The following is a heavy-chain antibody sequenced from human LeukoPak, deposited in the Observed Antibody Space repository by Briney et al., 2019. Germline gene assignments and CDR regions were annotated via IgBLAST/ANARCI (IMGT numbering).Heavy chain of an antibody. CDR3: AKNGYSYGYYGLGY. J-gene: IGHJ4*02. CDR2: ISGSGGST. V-gene: IGHV3-23*01. CDR1: GFTFSSYA. D-gene: IGHD5-18*01. Sequence: GGSLRLSCAASGFTFSSYAMSWVRQAPGKGLEWVSAISGSGGSTYYADSVKGRSTISRDNSKNTLYLQMNSLRAEDTAVYYCAKNGYSYGYYGLGYWGQGTLVTVSS.